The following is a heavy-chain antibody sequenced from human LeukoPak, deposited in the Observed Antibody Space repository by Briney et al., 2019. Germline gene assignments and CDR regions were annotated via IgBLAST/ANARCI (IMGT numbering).Heavy chain of an antibody. J-gene: IGHJ4*02. CDR3: ARETYSGSQRGFDY. CDR2: ISYTGST. V-gene: IGHV4-59*12. D-gene: IGHD1-26*01. Sequence: PSETLSLICSASSGSTSSYHWSWIRQPPGKGLDWIGYISYTGSTNYSPSLESRVTTSIDMSKNQFSLKLSSVTAADTAVYYCARETYSGSQRGFDYWGQGTLVTVSS. CDR1: SGSTSSYH.